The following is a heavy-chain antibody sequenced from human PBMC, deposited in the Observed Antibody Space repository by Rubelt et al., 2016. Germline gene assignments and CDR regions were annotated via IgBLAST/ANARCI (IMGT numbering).Heavy chain of an antibody. J-gene: IGHJ3*01. CDR1: GDSISSSGFY. D-gene: IGHD1-26*01. CDR3: ARLISETYYLSTFDV. CDR2: IYDSGST. Sequence: QLQLQESGPRLVKPSETLSLTCTVSGDSISSSGFYWGWIRQPPGKGLEWLGSIYDSGSTYYNPSIKSPVPIYVYASKKQFSLKLRSVTAADTAVYYCARLISETYYLSTFDVWGQGTMVTVSS. V-gene: IGHV4-39*01.